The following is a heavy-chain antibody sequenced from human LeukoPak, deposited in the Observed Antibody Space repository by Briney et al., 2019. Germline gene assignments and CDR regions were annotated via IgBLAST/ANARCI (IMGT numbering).Heavy chain of an antibody. D-gene: IGHD1-1*01. CDR3: ARDSYNWNDDGTGDY. CDR1: GFTFSSYS. Sequence: PGGSLRLSCAASGFTFSSYSMNWVRQAPGKGLEWVSSISSSSSYIYYADSVKGRFTISRDNAKNSLYLQMNSLRAGDTAVYYCARDSYNWNDDGTGDYWGQGTLVTVSS. CDR2: ISSSSSYI. V-gene: IGHV3-21*01. J-gene: IGHJ4*02.